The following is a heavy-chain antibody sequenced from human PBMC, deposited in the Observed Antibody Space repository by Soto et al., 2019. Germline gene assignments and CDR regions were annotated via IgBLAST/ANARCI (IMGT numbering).Heavy chain of an antibody. CDR1: GFSLSSRKMG. CDR2: IYWDDDK. D-gene: IGHD3-9*01. V-gene: IGHV2-5*02. CDR3: AHTGYYDLLTFDY. J-gene: IGHJ4*02. Sequence: GSGPPLVNPTQTLTLTCNFSGFSLSSRKMGVGWISQPPGKALEWLALIYWDDDKRYRPSLNNRLTITKDTSKNQVLLTMTNLDPVDTATYYCAHTGYYDLLTFDYWGQGTLVTVSS.